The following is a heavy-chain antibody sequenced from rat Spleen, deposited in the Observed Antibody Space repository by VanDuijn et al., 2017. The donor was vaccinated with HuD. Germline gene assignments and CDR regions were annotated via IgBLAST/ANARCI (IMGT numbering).Heavy chain of an antibody. V-gene: IGHV5-29*01. D-gene: IGHD1-1*01. CDR1: GFTFSDYY. CDR2: ISYDGSST. CDR3: ATWYYYSGDGFAY. Sequence: EVQLVESDGGLVQPGRSLKLSCAASGFTFSDYYMAWVRQAPTKGLEWVATISYDGSSTYYRDSVKGRFTISRDNAKSTLYLQMDSLRSEDTATYYCATWYYYSGDGFAYWGQGTLVTVSS. J-gene: IGHJ3*01.